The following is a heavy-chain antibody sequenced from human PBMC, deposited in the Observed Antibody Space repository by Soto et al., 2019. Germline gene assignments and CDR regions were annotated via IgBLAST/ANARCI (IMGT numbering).Heavy chain of an antibody. CDR2: ISSSSSYT. D-gene: IGHD3-22*01. Sequence: GGSLRLSCAASGFSFSDYYMSWIRQAPGKGLEWISYISSSSSYTNYADSVKGRFTISRDNAKNSLYLQMNSLRAEDTAVYYCARGPYYYDSSGYYRGTRENWFDPWGQGTLVTVSS. CDR1: GFSFSDYY. V-gene: IGHV3-11*05. J-gene: IGHJ5*02. CDR3: ARGPYYYDSSGYYRGTRENWFDP.